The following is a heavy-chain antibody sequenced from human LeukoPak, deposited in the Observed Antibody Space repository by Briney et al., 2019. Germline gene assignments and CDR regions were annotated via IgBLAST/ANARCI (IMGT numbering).Heavy chain of an antibody. CDR1: GGSISSSSYY. D-gene: IGHD6-13*01. J-gene: IGHJ4*02. V-gene: IGHV4-39*01. CDR3: ASFSSSWDGFDY. CDR2: IYYSGST. Sequence: SGTLSLTCTVSGGSISSSSYYWGWIRQPPGKGLEWIGSIYYSGSTYYNPSLKSRVTISVDTSKNQFSPKLSSVTAADTAVYYCASFSSSWDGFDYWGQGTLVTVSS.